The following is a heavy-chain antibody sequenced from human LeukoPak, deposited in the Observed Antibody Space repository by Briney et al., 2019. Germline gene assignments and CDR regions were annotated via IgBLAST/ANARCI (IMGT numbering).Heavy chain of an antibody. CDR1: GFTFSSYS. D-gene: IGHD7-27*01. J-gene: IGHJ4*02. CDR3: ARARLGLPLDY. V-gene: IGHV3-21*01. Sequence: GGSLGLSCAASGFTFSSYSMNWVRQAPGKGLEWVSSISSSSSYIYYADSVKGRFTISRDNAKNSLYLQMNSLRAEDTAVYYCARARLGLPLDYWGQGTLVTVSS. CDR2: ISSSSSYI.